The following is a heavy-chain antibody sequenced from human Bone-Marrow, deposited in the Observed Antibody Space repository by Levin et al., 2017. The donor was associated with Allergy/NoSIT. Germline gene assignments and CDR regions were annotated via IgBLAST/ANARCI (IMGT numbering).Heavy chain of an antibody. D-gene: IGHD5-24*01. CDR2: IVVGSGNT. CDR3: AADARAVEMATIQTHDWYFDL. V-gene: IGHV1-58*02. CDR1: GFTFTSSA. Sequence: KISCKASGFTFTSSAMQWVRQARGQRLEWIGWIVVGSGNTNYAQKFQERVTITRDMSTSTAYMELSSLRSEDTAVYYCAADARAVEMATIQTHDWYFDLWGRGTLVTVSS. J-gene: IGHJ2*01.